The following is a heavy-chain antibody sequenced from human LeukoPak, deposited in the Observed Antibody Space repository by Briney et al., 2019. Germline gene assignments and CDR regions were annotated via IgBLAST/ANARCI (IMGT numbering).Heavy chain of an antibody. D-gene: IGHD4-11*01. CDR3: ARVSRDFYSNYYYYYGMDV. J-gene: IGHJ6*02. Sequence: GGSLRLSCAASGFTFSSYWMSWVRQAPGKGLEWVANIKQDGSEKYYVDSVKGRFAISRDNAKNSLYLQMNSLRAEDTAVYYCARVSRDFYSNYYYYYGMDVWGQGTTVTVSS. CDR2: IKQDGSEK. V-gene: IGHV3-7*01. CDR1: GFTFSSYW.